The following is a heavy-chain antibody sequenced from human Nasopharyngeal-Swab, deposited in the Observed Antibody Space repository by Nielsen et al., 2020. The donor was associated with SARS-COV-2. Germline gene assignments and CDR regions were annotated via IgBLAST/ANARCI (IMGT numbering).Heavy chain of an antibody. V-gene: IGHV3-21*01. CDR2: IDSSSSYK. CDR3: AREIVGTMSFDY. Sequence: GESLKISCSVSSLTFSSDTINWVRQGPGKGLEWVSFIDSSSSYKEYAGSVRGRFTISRDNDRNSVYLQMDSLRVKDTAVYYCAREIVGTMSFDYWGQGTLVTVFS. CDR1: SLTFSSDT. D-gene: IGHD3-22*01. J-gene: IGHJ4*02.